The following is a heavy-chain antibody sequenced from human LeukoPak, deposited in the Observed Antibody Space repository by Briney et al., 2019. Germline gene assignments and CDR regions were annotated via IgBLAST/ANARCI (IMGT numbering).Heavy chain of an antibody. CDR1: GFTFSSYA. CDR2: ISYDGSNK. Sequence: GGSLRLSCAASGFTFSSYAMHWVRQAPGKGLEWVAVISYDGSNKYYADSVKGRFTISRDNSKNTLYLRMNSLRAEDTAVYYCASDDGPRTYYDILTGYLPTAYPDPWGQGTLVTVSS. J-gene: IGHJ5*02. D-gene: IGHD3-9*01. V-gene: IGHV3-30-3*01. CDR3: ASDDGPRTYYDILTGYLPTAYPDP.